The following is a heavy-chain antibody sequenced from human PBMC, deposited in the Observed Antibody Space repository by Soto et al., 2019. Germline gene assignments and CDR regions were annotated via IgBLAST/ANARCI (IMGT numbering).Heavy chain of an antibody. V-gene: IGHV3-30*02. J-gene: IGHJ6*02. CDR2: IWYDGSNK. D-gene: IGHD6-6*01. CDR1: GLTFNTYS. Sequence: GGSLRLSCEASGLTFNTYSMHWVRQPPGKGLEWLAAIWYDGSNKYYADSVKGRFTISRDNSKNTLYLQMNSLRAEDTAAYYCAKHFLSSSQVLEVPYYYYYGMDVWGQGTTVTVSS. CDR3: AKHFLSSSQVLEVPYYYYYGMDV.